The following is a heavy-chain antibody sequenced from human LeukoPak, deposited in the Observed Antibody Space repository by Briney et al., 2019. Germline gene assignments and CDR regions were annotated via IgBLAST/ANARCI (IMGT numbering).Heavy chain of an antibody. V-gene: IGHV1-24*01. Sequence: ASVKVSCKVSGYTLTELSMHWVRQAPGKGLEWMGGFDPEDGETIYAQKFQGRVTMTEDTSTDTAYMELSSLSSEDTAVYYCATSFKYERLVRGFDPWGQGTLVTVSS. CDR3: ATSFKYERLVRGFDP. CDR2: FDPEDGET. J-gene: IGHJ5*02. D-gene: IGHD2-2*01. CDR1: GYTLTELS.